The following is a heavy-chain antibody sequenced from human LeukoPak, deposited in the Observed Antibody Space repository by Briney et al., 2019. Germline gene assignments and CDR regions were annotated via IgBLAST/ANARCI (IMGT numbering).Heavy chain of an antibody. Sequence: GGSLRLSCAASGFTFNNYAMSWVRQAPGKGLEGVSTISGSGGSTYYADSAKGRFTISRDNSKNTLYLQMNSLRAEDTAVYYCASSTGSGWYDFDYWGQGTLVTVSS. J-gene: IGHJ4*02. D-gene: IGHD6-19*01. CDR3: ASSTGSGWYDFDY. CDR1: GFTFNNYA. CDR2: ISGSGGST. V-gene: IGHV3-23*01.